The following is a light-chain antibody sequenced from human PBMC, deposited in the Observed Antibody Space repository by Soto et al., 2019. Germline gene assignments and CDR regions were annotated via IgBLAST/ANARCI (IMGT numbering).Light chain of an antibody. Sequence: EIVLTQSPGTVSLSPGERATLSCRASQSVSSRNLAWYRQKPGQAPSLLVFATSSTAAGIPDRFSANASATQFTLIITGVQPDDFATYYCQQYDASDHVWTFGQGTKV. V-gene: IGKV3-20*01. CDR3: QQYDASDHVWT. CDR1: QSVSSRN. J-gene: IGKJ1*01. CDR2: ATS.